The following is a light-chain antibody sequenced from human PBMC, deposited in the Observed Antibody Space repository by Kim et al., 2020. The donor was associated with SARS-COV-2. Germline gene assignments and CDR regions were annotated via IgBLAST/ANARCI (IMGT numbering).Light chain of an antibody. CDR2: GNN. CDR1: SSNIGAGSA. J-gene: IGLJ3*02. V-gene: IGLV1-40*01. CDR3: QSYDNSLSVWV. Sequence: TSSCVGTSSNIGAGSAVHWYQQLPGTAPRLLIFGNNNRPSGVPDRFSGSKSGTSASLAITGLQAEDESAYYCQSYDNSLSVWVFGGGTQLTVL.